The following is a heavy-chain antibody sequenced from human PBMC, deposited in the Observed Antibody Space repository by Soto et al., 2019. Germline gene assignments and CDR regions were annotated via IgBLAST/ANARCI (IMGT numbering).Heavy chain of an antibody. CDR3: ARQGSGSNWLDP. V-gene: IGHV1-2*06. CDR1: GYIFTVYY. J-gene: IGHJ5*02. CDR2: INPNSGGT. Sequence: QVQLVQSGAEVKKPGASVKVSCKASGYIFTVYYMHWVRQAPGQGLEWMGRINPNSGGTNYAQKFQGRVTMTRDTSIRTAYMELSRLRSDDTAVYYCARQGSGSNWLDPWGQGTLVTVSS. D-gene: IGHD3-10*01.